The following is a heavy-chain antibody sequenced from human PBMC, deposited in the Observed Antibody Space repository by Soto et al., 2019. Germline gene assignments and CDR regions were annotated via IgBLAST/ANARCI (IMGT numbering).Heavy chain of an antibody. J-gene: IGHJ5*02. CDR2: IYHSGST. CDR3: ARPMVRGFSWFDP. D-gene: IGHD3-10*01. V-gene: IGHV4-38-2*01. CDR1: GYSISSGYY. Sequence: SEALSLTCAVSGYSISSGYYWGWIRQPPGKGLEWIGSIYHSGSTYYNPSLKSRVTISVDTSKNQFSLKLSSVTAADTAVYYCARPMVRGFSWFDPWGQGTLVTV.